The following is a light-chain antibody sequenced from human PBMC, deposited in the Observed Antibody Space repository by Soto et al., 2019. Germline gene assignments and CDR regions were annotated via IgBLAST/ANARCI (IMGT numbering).Light chain of an antibody. CDR2: GTF. CDR3: QQYGSSPYT. CDR1: QSLSTTD. J-gene: IGKJ5*01. V-gene: IGKV3-20*01. Sequence: ATLSCRASQSLSTTDLVLYQQKSGQPPRLVIHGTFSTATGIPARFSGSGSGTDFTLNISRLEPEDSAVYYCQQYGSSPYTFGRGTRLEIQ.